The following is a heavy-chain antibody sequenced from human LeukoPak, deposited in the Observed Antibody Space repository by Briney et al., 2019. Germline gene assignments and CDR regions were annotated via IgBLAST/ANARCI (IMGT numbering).Heavy chain of an antibody. J-gene: IGHJ2*01. V-gene: IGHV4-30-4*01. D-gene: IGHD3-22*01. CDR2: IYYSGST. Sequence: SQTLSLTCTVSGGSISSGDYYWSWIRQPPGKGLERIEYIYYSGSTYYNPSLKSRVTISVDTSKNQFSLKLSSVTAADTAVYYCARVREDSSGYYDWYFDLWGRGTLVTVSS. CDR1: GGSISSGDYY. CDR3: ARVREDSSGYYDWYFDL.